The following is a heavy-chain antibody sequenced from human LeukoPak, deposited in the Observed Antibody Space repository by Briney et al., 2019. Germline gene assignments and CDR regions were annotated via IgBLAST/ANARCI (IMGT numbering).Heavy chain of an antibody. CDR2: XXXSGST. CDR1: GGSISSSSYY. Sequence: SETLSLTCTVSGGSISSSSYYWGWIRQPPGKGLEWIGXXXXSGSTYYNPSLKSRVTISVDTSKNQFSLKLSSVTAADTAVYYCASTAHLLLWFGELSFDYWGQGTLVTVSS. J-gene: IGHJ4*02. CDR3: ASTAHLLLWFGELSFDY. D-gene: IGHD3-10*01. V-gene: IGHV4-39*01.